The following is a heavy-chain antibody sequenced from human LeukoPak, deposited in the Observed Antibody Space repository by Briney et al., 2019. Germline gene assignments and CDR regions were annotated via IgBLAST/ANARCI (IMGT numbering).Heavy chain of an antibody. Sequence: GGSLRLSCAVSGFTFSNNAMTWVRQAPGKGLEWVSSISSSGSSTYYADSVKGRFTISRDNSKNTLYLQMNSLRAEDTAVYYCASGVRVVPAAHFDYWGQGTLVTVSS. CDR3: ASGVRVVPAAHFDY. CDR1: GFTFSNNA. V-gene: IGHV3-23*01. J-gene: IGHJ4*02. D-gene: IGHD2-2*01. CDR2: ISSSGSST.